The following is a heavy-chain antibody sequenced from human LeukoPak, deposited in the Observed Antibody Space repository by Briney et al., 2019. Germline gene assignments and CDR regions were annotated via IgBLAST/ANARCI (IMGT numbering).Heavy chain of an antibody. D-gene: IGHD3-10*01. CDR1: GFIFSNYA. CDR3: ARDSTYWYDSGSSGPHYFDY. Sequence: GRSPRLSCAASGFIFSNYAMHWVRQAPGKGLEWVALISSDGSKTYHADSVKGRFSISRDNSKNTLYLQLNSLRAEDTSVYYCARDSTYWYDSGSSGPHYFDYWGQGALVTVSS. V-gene: IGHV3-30*01. J-gene: IGHJ4*02. CDR2: ISSDGSKT.